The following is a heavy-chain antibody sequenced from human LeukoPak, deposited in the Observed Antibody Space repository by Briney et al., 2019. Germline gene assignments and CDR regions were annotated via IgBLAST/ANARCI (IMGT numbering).Heavy chain of an antibody. Sequence: PSETLSLTCAVYGGSFSGYYWSWIRQPPGKGLEWIGEINHSGSTNYNPSLKSRGTISVDTSKNQFSLKLSSVTAADTAVYYCARLGWIQLVFQHWGQGTVVTVS. CDR1: GGSFSGYY. CDR2: INHSGST. D-gene: IGHD5-18*01. J-gene: IGHJ1*01. V-gene: IGHV4-34*01. CDR3: ARLGWIQLVFQH.